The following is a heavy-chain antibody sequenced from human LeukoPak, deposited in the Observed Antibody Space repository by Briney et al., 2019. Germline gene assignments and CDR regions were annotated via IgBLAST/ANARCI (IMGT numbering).Heavy chain of an antibody. D-gene: IGHD2-15*01. CDR3: ARGRWYFSGGSCYDYYYVMDV. Sequence: ASVKVSCQAYGCIFTGYYMHWVRQPRAHELEWMGWINHHRGGTNYAQRFHGRVTMTRDTSISTAYMELSRLRSDDTAAYYCARGRWYFSGGSCYDYYYVMDVWGQGTTVTVSS. CDR2: INHHRGGT. CDR1: GCIFTGYY. V-gene: IGHV1-2*02. J-gene: IGHJ6*02.